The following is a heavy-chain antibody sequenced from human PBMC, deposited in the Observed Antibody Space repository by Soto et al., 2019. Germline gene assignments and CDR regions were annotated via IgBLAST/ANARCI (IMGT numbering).Heavy chain of an antibody. V-gene: IGHV1-18*01. D-gene: IGHD2-8*01. CDR3: ARDQQIVLMVYAVGGQDAFDI. Sequence: GASVKVSCKASGYTFTSYGISWVRQAPGQGLEWMGWISAYNGNTNYAQKLQGRVTMTTDTSTSTAYMELRSLRSDDTAVYYCARDQQIVLMVYAVGGQDAFDIWGQGTMVTVSS. CDR2: ISAYNGNT. J-gene: IGHJ3*02. CDR1: GYTFTSYG.